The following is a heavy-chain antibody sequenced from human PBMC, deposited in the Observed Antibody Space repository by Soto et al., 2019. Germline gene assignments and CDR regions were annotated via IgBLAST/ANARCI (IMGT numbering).Heavy chain of an antibody. V-gene: IGHV1-46*03. J-gene: IGHJ4*02. CDR3: ASGGHVVVVTAALDY. CDR1: GDTFTDYY. CDR2: VNPSGGHT. D-gene: IGHD2-21*02. Sequence: QVQLMQSGAEVKKPGASVKVSCKASGDTFTDYYIHWVRQAPGQGLEWMGTVNPSGGHTTYAQHFRGRATMTRDTSTSTLYVELTSLTSEDTAVYYCASGGHVVVVTAALDYWGQGTLVTVSS.